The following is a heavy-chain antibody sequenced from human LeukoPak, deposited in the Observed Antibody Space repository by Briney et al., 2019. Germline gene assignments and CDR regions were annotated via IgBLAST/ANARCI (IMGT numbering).Heavy chain of an antibody. CDR2: ISSGGDDI. CDR1: GFTFSSYA. CDR3: AKHQVRSHDY. J-gene: IGHJ4*02. Sequence: GSLRLSCAASGFTFSSYAMSWVRQAPGKGLEWVSAISSGGDDIHYSDSVKGRFTISRDDSKNTLYLQMSSLRAEDTAVYYCAKHQVRSHDYWGQGTLVTVSS. V-gene: IGHV3-23*01.